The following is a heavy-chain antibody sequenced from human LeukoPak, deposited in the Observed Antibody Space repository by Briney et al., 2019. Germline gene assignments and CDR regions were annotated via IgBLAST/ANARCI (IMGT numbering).Heavy chain of an antibody. V-gene: IGHV1-69*05. D-gene: IGHD4-17*01. CDR1: GGTFSSYA. CDR3: ARDRARNDYGAQRSAFDI. CDR2: IIPIFGTA. J-gene: IGHJ3*02. Sequence: SVKVSCKASGGTFSSYAISWVRQAPGQGLEWMGGIIPIFGTANYAQKFQGRVTITTDESTSTAYMELSSLRSEDTAVYYCARDRARNDYGAQRSAFDIWGQGTMVTVSP.